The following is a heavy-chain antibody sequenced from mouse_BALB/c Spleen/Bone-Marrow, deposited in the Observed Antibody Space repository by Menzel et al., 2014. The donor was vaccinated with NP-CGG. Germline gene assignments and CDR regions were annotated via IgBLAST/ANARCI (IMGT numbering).Heavy chain of an antibody. Sequence: VQLKESGGGLVQPGGPRKLSCAASGFTFSSFGMHWVRQAPEKGLEWVAYISNGSSTIYYAETVKGRFTISRDNPKNALFLQMTSLRSEDPAMYYCAGKEAMITHYYAMDYWYQGSSVTVSS. J-gene: IGHJ4*01. D-gene: IGHD2-4*01. CDR2: ISNGSSTI. V-gene: IGHV5-17*02. CDR1: GFTFSSFG. CDR3: AGKEAMITHYYAMDY.